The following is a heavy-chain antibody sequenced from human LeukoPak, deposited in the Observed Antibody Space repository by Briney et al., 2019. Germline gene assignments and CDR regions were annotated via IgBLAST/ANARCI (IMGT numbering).Heavy chain of an antibody. J-gene: IGHJ4*02. CDR1: GFTFSSSP. CDR3: ARASLSEIIAAEAFFDS. V-gene: IGHV3-21*01. Sequence: GGSLRLSCSASGFTFSSSPMHWVRQAPGKGLEWVSSISGTSTYIYFANSLKGRFSISRDNAENSLFLQMNSLRAEDTAVYFCARASLSEIIAAEAFFDSWGQGTLVTVSS. D-gene: IGHD6-13*01. CDR2: ISGTSTYI.